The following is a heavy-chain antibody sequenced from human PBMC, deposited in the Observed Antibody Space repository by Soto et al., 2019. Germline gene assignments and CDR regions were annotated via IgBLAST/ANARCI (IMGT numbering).Heavy chain of an antibody. D-gene: IGHD3-10*01. CDR2: IYYSGST. Sequence: PSETLSLTCTVSGGSISSSSYYWGWIRQPPGKGLEWIGSIYYSGSTYYNPSLKSRVTISVDTSKNQFSLKLSSVTAADTAVYYCARISLWFGESYFDYWGQGTLVTVS. V-gene: IGHV4-39*01. CDR3: ARISLWFGESYFDY. J-gene: IGHJ4*02. CDR1: GGSISSSSYY.